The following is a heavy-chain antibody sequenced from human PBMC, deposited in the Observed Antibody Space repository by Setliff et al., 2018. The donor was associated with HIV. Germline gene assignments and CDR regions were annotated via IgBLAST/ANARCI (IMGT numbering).Heavy chain of an antibody. CDR1: GYTFTGYY. CDR3: ALSSTTTRPYNWFDP. D-gene: IGHD1-1*01. J-gene: IGHJ5*02. V-gene: IGHV1-2*02. Sequence: GASVKVSCKASGYTFTGYYVHWVRQAPGRGLEWMGWINPNDGGANYAPRFQGRVTITSNTSITAASMELSSLRSDDTAVYYCALSSTTTRPYNWFDPWGQGTLVTVSS. CDR2: INPNDGGA.